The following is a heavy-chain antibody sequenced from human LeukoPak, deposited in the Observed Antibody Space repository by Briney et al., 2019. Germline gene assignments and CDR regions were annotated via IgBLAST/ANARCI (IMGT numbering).Heavy chain of an antibody. Sequence: GGSLKLSCAASGFTFSGSAMHWVRQASGTGLEWVGRIRGKANNYATAYAASVKGRFTISRDDSKNTAYLQMNSLNTEDTAVYYCIRANMVDAFDIWGQGTMVTVSS. D-gene: IGHD3-10*01. CDR1: GFTFSGSA. V-gene: IGHV3-73*01. CDR3: IRANMVDAFDI. CDR2: IRGKANNYAT. J-gene: IGHJ3*02.